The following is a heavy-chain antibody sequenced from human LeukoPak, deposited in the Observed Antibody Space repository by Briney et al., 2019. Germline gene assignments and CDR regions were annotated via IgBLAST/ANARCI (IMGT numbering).Heavy chain of an antibody. J-gene: IGHJ3*02. CDR3: ARNSDILTESYGAFDM. Sequence: GGSLRLSCALSGFTLTHYYMIWVLQPPAKGLEWVSVVYMACNTYYAHSVRGRFTVSRDTSKNTVYLQMNTLRVEDTAVYYCARNSDILTESYGAFDMWGQGTMVTVSS. D-gene: IGHD3-9*01. CDR2: VYMACNT. V-gene: IGHV3-53*01. CDR1: GFTLTHYY.